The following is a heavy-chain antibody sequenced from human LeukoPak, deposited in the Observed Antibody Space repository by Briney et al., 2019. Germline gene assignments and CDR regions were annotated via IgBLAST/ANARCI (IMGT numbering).Heavy chain of an antibody. D-gene: IGHD2-15*01. CDR3: ARDHSGDCSGGHCYADF. CDR1: GYAFTGYF. J-gene: IGHJ4*02. CDR2: INPNSGGT. Sequence: ASVKVSCKASGYAFTGYFMHWVRQAPGQGLEWMGWINPNSGGTNYAQKFQGRVTMSRDASISTAYMDLGSLRSDDTAVYFCARDHSGDCSGGHCYADFWGQGTLVTVSS. V-gene: IGHV1-2*02.